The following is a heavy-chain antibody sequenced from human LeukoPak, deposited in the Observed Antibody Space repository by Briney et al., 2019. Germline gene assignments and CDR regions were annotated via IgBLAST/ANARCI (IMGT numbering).Heavy chain of an antibody. V-gene: IGHV3-53*01. Sequence: PGGSLRLSCAASGFAVSSNYMNWVRQAPGKGLEWVPILYSDGSTYYADSVKGRFTISRDKSKNTVYLQMNSLRAEDTAVYYCARDYYYGRAFDVWGQGTMVTVFS. CDR3: ARDYYYGRAFDV. CDR1: GFAVSSNY. CDR2: LYSDGST. D-gene: IGHD3-10*01. J-gene: IGHJ3*01.